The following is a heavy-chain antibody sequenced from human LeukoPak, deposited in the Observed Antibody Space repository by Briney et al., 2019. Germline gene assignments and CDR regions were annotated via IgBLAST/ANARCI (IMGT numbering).Heavy chain of an antibody. CDR3: AKTSEIQLWPSYVDY. J-gene: IGHJ4*02. CDR2: INPNSGGT. D-gene: IGHD5-18*01. V-gene: IGHV1-2*02. CDR1: GYTFIGYY. Sequence: ASVKVSCKASGYTFIGYYMHWVRQAPGQGLEWMGWINPNSGGTNYAQKFQGRVTMTRDTSITTAYMELTRLRSDDTAVYYCAKTSEIQLWPSYVDYWGQGTLVTVSS.